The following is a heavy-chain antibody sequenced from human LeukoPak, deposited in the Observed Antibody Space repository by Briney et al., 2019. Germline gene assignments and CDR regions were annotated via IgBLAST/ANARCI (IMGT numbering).Heavy chain of an antibody. CDR2: ISSSSNYI. CDR1: GFTFSSYS. Sequence: GGSLRLSCAASGFTFSSYSMNWVRQAPGKGLEWVSSISSSSNYIYYADSMKGRFTISRDNAKNSLYLQMNSLRAEDTAVYYCASGPYCSSGSCYIAEYFQHWGQGTLVTVSS. V-gene: IGHV3-21*01. D-gene: IGHD2-15*01. CDR3: ASGPYCSSGSCYIAEYFQH. J-gene: IGHJ1*01.